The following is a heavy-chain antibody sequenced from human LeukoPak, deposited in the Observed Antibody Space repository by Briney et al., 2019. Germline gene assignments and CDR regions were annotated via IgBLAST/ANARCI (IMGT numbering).Heavy chain of an antibody. J-gene: IGHJ4*02. Sequence: SETLSLTCTVSGGSISSSSYYWGWIRQPPGKGLEWIGSIYYSGSTYYNPSLKSRVTISVDTSKNQFSLKLSSVTAADTTVYYCARDSSGSQEADFDYWGQGTLVTVSS. CDR2: IYYSGST. D-gene: IGHD1-26*01. CDR1: GGSISSSSYY. V-gene: IGHV4-39*07. CDR3: ARDSSGSQEADFDY.